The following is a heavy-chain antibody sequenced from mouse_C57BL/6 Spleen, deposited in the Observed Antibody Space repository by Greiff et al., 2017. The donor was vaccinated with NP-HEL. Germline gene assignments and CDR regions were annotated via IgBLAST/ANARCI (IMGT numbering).Heavy chain of an antibody. CDR1: GYSFTGYY. CDR2: INPSTGGT. Sequence: VQLQQSGPELVKPGASVKISCKASGYSFTGYYMNWVKQSPEKSLEWIGEINPSTGGTTYNQKFKAKATLTVDKSSSTAYMQLKSLTSEDSAVYYCARGLITTVAATGWYFDVWGTGTTVIVSS. D-gene: IGHD1-1*01. J-gene: IGHJ1*03. V-gene: IGHV1-42*01. CDR3: ARGLITTVAATGWYFDV.